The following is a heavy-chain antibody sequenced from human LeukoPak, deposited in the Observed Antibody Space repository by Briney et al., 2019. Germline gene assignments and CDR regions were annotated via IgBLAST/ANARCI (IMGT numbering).Heavy chain of an antibody. CDR1: GGSISSYY. CDR3: AREPSYSSSWYTH. D-gene: IGHD6-13*01. Sequence: PSETLSLTCTVSGGSISSYYWNWIRQPAGKGLEWIGRIFSSGSTNYNPSLKSRVTMSVDTSKNQFSLRLTSVTAADTAMYYCAREPSYSSSWYTHWGQGTLFTVSS. J-gene: IGHJ4*02. CDR2: IFSSGST. V-gene: IGHV4-4*07.